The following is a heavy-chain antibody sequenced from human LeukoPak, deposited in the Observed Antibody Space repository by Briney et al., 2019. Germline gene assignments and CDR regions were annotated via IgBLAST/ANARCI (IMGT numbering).Heavy chain of an antibody. CDR2: ISYDGSNK. J-gene: IGHJ4*02. CDR3: ATAPTLTHYYDSSGYYLDY. D-gene: IGHD3-22*01. V-gene: IGHV3-30*04. Sequence: GRSLRLSCAASGFTFSSYAMHWVRQAPGKGLEWVAVISYDGSNKYYADSVKGRFTISRDNSKNTLYLQMNSLRVEDTAVYYCATAPTLTHYYDSSGYYLDYWGQGTLVTVSS. CDR1: GFTFSSYA.